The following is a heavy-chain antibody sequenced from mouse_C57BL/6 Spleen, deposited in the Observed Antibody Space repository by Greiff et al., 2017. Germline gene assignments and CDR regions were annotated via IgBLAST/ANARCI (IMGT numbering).Heavy chain of an antibody. Sequence: EVQLQQSGPELVKPGASVKISCKASGYTFTDYYMNWVKQSHGKSLEWIGDINPNNGGTSYNQKFKGKATLTVDKYSSTAYMELRSLTSEDSAVYYCAQGGGSSYEEYFDDWGQGTTLTVSS. CDR1: GYTFTDYY. D-gene: IGHD1-1*01. CDR3: AQGGGSSYEEYFDD. CDR2: INPNNGGT. J-gene: IGHJ2*01. V-gene: IGHV1-26*01.